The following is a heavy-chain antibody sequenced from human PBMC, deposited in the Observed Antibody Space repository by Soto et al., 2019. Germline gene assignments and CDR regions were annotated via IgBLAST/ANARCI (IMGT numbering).Heavy chain of an antibody. CDR1: GYTLNTYY. D-gene: IGHD2-21*02. CDR2: IHPSGGGS. V-gene: IGHV1-46*02. Sequence: ASVKVYCKPSGYTLNTYYLHWVRQAPGQGLEWMGIIHPSGGGSTYAQKFLGRVTMTRDTSTSTVFTELSSLRSADTAVYYCARGGHIAVVTDSFDYWGRGTLVTVSS. J-gene: IGHJ4*02. CDR3: ARGGHIAVVTDSFDY.